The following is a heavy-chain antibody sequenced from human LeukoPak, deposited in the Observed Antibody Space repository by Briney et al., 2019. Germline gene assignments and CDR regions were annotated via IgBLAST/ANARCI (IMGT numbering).Heavy chain of an antibody. J-gene: IGHJ4*02. V-gene: IGHV3-21*01. CDR2: ISSSSSYI. CDR1: GFTFSSYS. CDR3: ARDYGMVRGASDY. Sequence: GGSLRLSCAASGFTFSSYSMNWVRQAPGKGLEWVSSISSSSSYIYYADPVKGRFTISRDNAKNSPYLQMNSLGAEETAVYYCARDYGMVRGASDYWGEGALVTVSS. D-gene: IGHD3-10*01.